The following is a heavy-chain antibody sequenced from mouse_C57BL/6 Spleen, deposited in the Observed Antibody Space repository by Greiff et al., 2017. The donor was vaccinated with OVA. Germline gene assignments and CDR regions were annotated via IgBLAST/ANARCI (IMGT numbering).Heavy chain of an antibody. CDR1: GFTFSSYA. V-gene: IGHV5-4*03. CDR2: ISDGGSYT. Sequence: EVKLEESGGGLVKPGGSLKLSCAASGFTFSSYAMSWVRQTPEKRLEWVATISDGGSYTYYPDNVKGRFTISRDNAKNNLYLQMSHLKSEDTAMYYCARGLGFDYWGQGTTLTVSS. D-gene: IGHD3-3*01. J-gene: IGHJ2*01. CDR3: ARGLGFDY.